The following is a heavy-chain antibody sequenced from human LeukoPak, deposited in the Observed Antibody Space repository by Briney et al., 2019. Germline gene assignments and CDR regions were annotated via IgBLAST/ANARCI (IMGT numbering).Heavy chain of an antibody. CDR3: ARVPYGDYDNWFDP. D-gene: IGHD4-17*01. V-gene: IGHV4-34*01. Sequence: PSETLSLTCAVYGGSFSGYYWSWIRQPPGRGLEWIGEINHSGGTNYNPSLKSRVTISVDTSKNQFSLKLSSVTAADTAVYYCARVPYGDYDNWFDPWGQGTLVTVSS. CDR2: INHSGGT. J-gene: IGHJ5*02. CDR1: GGSFSGYY.